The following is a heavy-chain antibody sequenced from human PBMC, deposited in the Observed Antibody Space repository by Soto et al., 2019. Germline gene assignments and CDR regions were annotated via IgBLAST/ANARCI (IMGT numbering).Heavy chain of an antibody. CDR3: AKGATYHHYYYGMDV. Sequence: QVQLVESGGGVVQPGRSLRLSCAASGFTFSSYGMHWVRQAPGKGLEWVAVISYDGSNKYYADSVKGRFTISRDNSKNTLYLQMNSLRAEDTAVYYCAKGATYHHYYYGMDVWGQGPRSPSP. J-gene: IGHJ6*02. CDR1: GFTFSSYG. V-gene: IGHV3-30*18. D-gene: IGHD5-12*01. CDR2: ISYDGSNK.